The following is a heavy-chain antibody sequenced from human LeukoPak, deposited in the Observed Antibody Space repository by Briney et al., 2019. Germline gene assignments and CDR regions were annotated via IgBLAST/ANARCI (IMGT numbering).Heavy chain of an antibody. D-gene: IGHD4-23*01. J-gene: IGHJ3*02. CDR3: ARNDYGGHGAAAFDI. Sequence: SETLSLTCIVSGYSISSGYYWGWIRQPPGKGLEWIGSIYQSGSTYYNPSLKSRVTISVDTSKNQFSLKLSSVTAADTAVYYCARNDYGGHGAAAFDIWGQGTMVTVSS. V-gene: IGHV4-38-2*02. CDR1: GYSISSGYY. CDR2: IYQSGST.